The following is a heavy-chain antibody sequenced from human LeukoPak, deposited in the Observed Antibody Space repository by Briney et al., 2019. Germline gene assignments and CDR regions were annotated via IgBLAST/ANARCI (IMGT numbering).Heavy chain of an antibody. CDR1: GYTFTSYY. CDR3: ARARAAAGYSYYMDV. D-gene: IGHD6-13*01. Sequence: ASVKVSCKACGYTFTSYYMHWVRQAPGQGLEWMGIINPSGCSTSYAQKFQGRVTMTRDMSTSTVYMELSSLRSEDTAVYHCARARAAAGYSYYMDVWGKGTTVTVSS. J-gene: IGHJ6*03. CDR2: INPSGCST. V-gene: IGHV1-46*01.